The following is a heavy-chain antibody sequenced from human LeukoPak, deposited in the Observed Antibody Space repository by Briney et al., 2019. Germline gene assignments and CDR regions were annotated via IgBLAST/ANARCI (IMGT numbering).Heavy chain of an antibody. J-gene: IGHJ4*02. CDR2: IYYSGNT. Sequence: PSETLSLTCTVSGGSISSSGYFWGWIRQPPGKGLEWIGSIYYSGNTYYNSSLKSRVTISVGTSKNEFSLKLRSVTAADTAVYYCARQSSKQQLDYWGQRTLVTVSS. V-gene: IGHV4-39*07. D-gene: IGHD6-13*01. CDR1: GGSISSSGYF. CDR3: ARQSSKQQLDY.